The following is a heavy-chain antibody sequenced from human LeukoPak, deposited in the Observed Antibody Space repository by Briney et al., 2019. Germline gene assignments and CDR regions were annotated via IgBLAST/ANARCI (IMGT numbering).Heavy chain of an antibody. CDR2: IYPGDSDT. J-gene: IGHJ4*02. CDR1: GYRFTSYW. V-gene: IGHV5-51*01. D-gene: IGHD6-25*01. CDR3: ARLGSGYYFDY. Sequence: GGSLKISFKDSGYRFTSYWMGWVRQMPGKGLEWMGIIYPGDSDTRYSPSFQGQVTISADKSISTAYLQWSSLKATDTAMYYCARLGSGYYFDYWGQGTLVTVSS.